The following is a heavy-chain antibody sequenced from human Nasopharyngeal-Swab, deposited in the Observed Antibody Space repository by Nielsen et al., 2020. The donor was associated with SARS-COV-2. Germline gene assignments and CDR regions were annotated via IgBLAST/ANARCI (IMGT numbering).Heavy chain of an antibody. CDR3: ARDGDYTDV. J-gene: IGHJ6*02. CDR2: IYTSGST. CDR1: GGSISSGSYY. Sequence: SETLSLTCTVSGGSISSGSYYWSWLRQPAGKGLEWIGRIYTSGSTNYNPSLKSRVTISVDTSKNQFSLKLSSVTAADTAVYYCARDGDYTDVWGQGTTVTVSS. D-gene: IGHD4-11*01. V-gene: IGHV4-61*02.